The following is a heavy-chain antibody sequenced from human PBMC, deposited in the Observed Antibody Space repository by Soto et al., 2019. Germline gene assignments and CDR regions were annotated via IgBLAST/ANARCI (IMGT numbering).Heavy chain of an antibody. V-gene: IGHV4-4*09. CDR2: HHSDST. CDR1: GGSMRDQH. D-gene: IGHD3-16*01. Sequence: QVQLQESGPGLVKPSETLSLTCTVSGGSMRDQHWSWIRQPPGKGLEWIGHHSDSTNYNPSPKSRITIATDTSKNQVSLKLSSVTAAGTAVYYCATYTVGEGGRGYWGQGTLVTVSS. CDR3: ATYTVGEGGRGY. J-gene: IGHJ4*02.